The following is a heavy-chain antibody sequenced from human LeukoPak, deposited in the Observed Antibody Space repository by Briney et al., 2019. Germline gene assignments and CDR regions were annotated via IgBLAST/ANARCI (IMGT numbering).Heavy chain of an antibody. CDR3: AKDSSGWTGAFDI. CDR2: ISWNSGRI. CDR1: RFIFDDYA. V-gene: IGHV3-9*01. Sequence: PGRSLRLSCAASRFIFDDYAMHWVRQPPGKGLEWVSGISWNSGRIAYADSVKGRFTISRDNAKSSLYLQMNSLRPEDTALYYCAKDSSGWTGAFDIWGQGTMVTVSS. D-gene: IGHD6-19*01. J-gene: IGHJ3*02.